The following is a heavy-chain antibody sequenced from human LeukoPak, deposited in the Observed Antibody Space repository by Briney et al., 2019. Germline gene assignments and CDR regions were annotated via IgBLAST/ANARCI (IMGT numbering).Heavy chain of an antibody. CDR1: GFTFSSNW. Sequence: PGGSLRLSCAASGFTFSSNWMSWVRQAPGKGLEWVANIKQDGSEKKYVDSVKGRFTISRDNAKNSLYLQMNSLRAEDTAVYYCARESGGDLGEAFDIWGHGTMVTVSS. D-gene: IGHD1-26*01. V-gene: IGHV3-7*01. CDR3: ARESGGDLGEAFDI. J-gene: IGHJ3*02. CDR2: IKQDGSEK.